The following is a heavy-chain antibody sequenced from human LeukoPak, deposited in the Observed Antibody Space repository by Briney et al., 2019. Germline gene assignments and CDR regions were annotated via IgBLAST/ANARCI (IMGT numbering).Heavy chain of an antibody. V-gene: IGHV3-66*04. CDR3: ARRSGWDLGLVD. Sequence: GGSLRLSCVASGFTVSSNYMSWVRQAPGKGLEWVSVIYSGGSTYYADSVKGRFTISRDNSKNTLYLQMNSLRAEDTAVYYCARRSGWDLGLVDWGQGTLVTVSS. D-gene: IGHD6-19*01. J-gene: IGHJ4*02. CDR1: GFTVSSNY. CDR2: IYSGGST.